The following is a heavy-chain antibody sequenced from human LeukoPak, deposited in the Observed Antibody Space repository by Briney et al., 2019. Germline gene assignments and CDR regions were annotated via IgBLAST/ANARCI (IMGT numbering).Heavy chain of an antibody. CDR1: GGTFSSYA. D-gene: IGHD3-3*01. CDR2: IIPIFGTA. J-gene: IGHJ3*02. Sequence: GASVKFSCKASGGTFSSYAISWVRQAPGQGLEWMGGIIPIFGTANYAQKFQGRVTITTDESTSTAYMELSSLRSEDTAVYYCARVRLEWGAFDIWGQGTMVTVSS. CDR3: ARVRLEWGAFDI. V-gene: IGHV1-69*05.